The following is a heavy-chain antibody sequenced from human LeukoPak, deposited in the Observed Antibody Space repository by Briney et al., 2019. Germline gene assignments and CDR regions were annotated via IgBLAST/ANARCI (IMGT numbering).Heavy chain of an antibody. Sequence: GGSLRLSCAASGFTFSDYHMSWVRQAPGKGLEWVSYVSGSSTYPNYADSVKGRFTISRDDAKNSLYLQMNSLRAEDTALYYCARDWRSGYSIDNWGQGTLVTVSS. V-gene: IGHV3-11*05. D-gene: IGHD6-19*01. CDR3: ARDWRSGYSIDN. J-gene: IGHJ4*02. CDR1: GFTFSDYH. CDR2: VSGSSTYP.